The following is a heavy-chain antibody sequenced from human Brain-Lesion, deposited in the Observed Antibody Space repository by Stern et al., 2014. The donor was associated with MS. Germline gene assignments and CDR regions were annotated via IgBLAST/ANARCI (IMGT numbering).Heavy chain of an antibody. CDR3: VKNHYGLDY. J-gene: IGHJ4*02. Sequence: QGQLVQSGGGLVKPGGSLRLSCAASGFRFSDYYMAWVRQAPGKGLEWVSYITGSGDITNYADSVKGRFTISRDNAKNSLHLQMNSLRAEDTAVYYCVKNHYGLDYWGQGALVTVSS. CDR2: ITGSGDIT. CDR1: GFRFSDYY. D-gene: IGHD3-10*01. V-gene: IGHV3-11*01.